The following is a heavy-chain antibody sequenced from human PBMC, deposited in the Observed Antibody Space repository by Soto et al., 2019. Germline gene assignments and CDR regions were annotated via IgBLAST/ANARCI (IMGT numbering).Heavy chain of an antibody. Sequence: PSETLSLTCTVSGGSISSGGYYWSWIRQHPGKGLEWIGYIYYSGSTYYNPSLKSRVTISVDTSKNQFSLKLSSVTAADTAVYSCASETDNNSSGLHFDYWGQGTLVTVSS. V-gene: IGHV4-31*03. CDR2: IYYSGST. CDR1: GGSISSGGYY. D-gene: IGHD6-19*01. CDR3: ASETDNNSSGLHFDY. J-gene: IGHJ4*02.